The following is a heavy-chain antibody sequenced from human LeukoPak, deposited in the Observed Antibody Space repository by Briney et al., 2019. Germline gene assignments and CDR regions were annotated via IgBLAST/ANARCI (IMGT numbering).Heavy chain of an antibody. D-gene: IGHD6-13*01. J-gene: IGHJ6*02. CDR3: ARDHRAPAAPAGGMDV. Sequence: GGSLRLSCAASGFTFSSYWMSWVRQAPGKGLEWVSYISSSSSTIYYADSVKGRFTISRDNAKNSLYLQMNSLRDEDTAVYYCARDHRAPAAPAGGMDVWGQGTTVTVSS. CDR2: ISSSSSTI. V-gene: IGHV3-48*02. CDR1: GFTFSSYW.